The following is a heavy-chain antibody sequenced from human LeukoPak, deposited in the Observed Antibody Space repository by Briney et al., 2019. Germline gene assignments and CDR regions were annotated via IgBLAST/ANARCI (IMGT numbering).Heavy chain of an antibody. CDR1: GSTFTGYY. CDR2: INPNSGGT. J-gene: IGHJ5*02. D-gene: IGHD1-7*01. V-gene: IGHV1-2*02. CDR3: ARPRYNWNYAEFDP. Sequence: ASVKVSCKASGSTFTGYYMHWVRQAPGQGLEWMGWINPNSGGTNYAQKFRGRVTMTRDTSISTAYMELSRLRSDDTAVYYCARPRYNWNYAEFDPWGQGTLVTVSS.